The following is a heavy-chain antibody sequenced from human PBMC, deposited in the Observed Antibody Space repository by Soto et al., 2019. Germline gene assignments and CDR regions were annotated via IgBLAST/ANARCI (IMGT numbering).Heavy chain of an antibody. CDR2: MKEDGGEI. Sequence: EVQLVESGGGLVQPGGSLRLACGASGFIFGSYWMSWVRQAPGKGLEWVANMKEDGGEINYVDSVKGRFTISRDNGKNSLFLQMHSLRLEDTAVYYCARDRGYSTFDIWGQGTMVTVSS. CDR3: ARDRGYSTFDI. J-gene: IGHJ3*02. CDR1: GFIFGSYW. V-gene: IGHV3-7*01. D-gene: IGHD5-12*01.